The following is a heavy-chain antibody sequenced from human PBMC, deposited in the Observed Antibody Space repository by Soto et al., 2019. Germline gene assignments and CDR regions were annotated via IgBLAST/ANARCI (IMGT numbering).Heavy chain of an antibody. Sequence: GGSLRLSCAASGFTSSSYWMSWVRQAPGKGLEWVANIKQDGSEKYYVDSVKGRFTISRDNAKNSLYLQMNSLRAEDTAVYYCARDSATSLNYFDYWGQGTLVTVSS. CDR1: GFTSSSYW. J-gene: IGHJ4*02. D-gene: IGHD1-26*01. CDR2: IKQDGSEK. V-gene: IGHV3-7*01. CDR3: ARDSATSLNYFDY.